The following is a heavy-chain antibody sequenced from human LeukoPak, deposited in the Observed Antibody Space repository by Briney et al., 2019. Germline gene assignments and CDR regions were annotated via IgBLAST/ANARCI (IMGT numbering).Heavy chain of an antibody. Sequence: GGSVRLSCAASGFTFSSYSMNWVRQAPGKGLEWVSSISSSSSYIYYADSVKGRFTISGDNAKNSLYLQMNSLRAEDTAVYYCARTRDGYNTNWFDPWGQGTLVTVSS. J-gene: IGHJ5*02. V-gene: IGHV3-21*01. D-gene: IGHD5-24*01. CDR3: ARTRDGYNTNWFDP. CDR2: ISSSSSYI. CDR1: GFTFSSYS.